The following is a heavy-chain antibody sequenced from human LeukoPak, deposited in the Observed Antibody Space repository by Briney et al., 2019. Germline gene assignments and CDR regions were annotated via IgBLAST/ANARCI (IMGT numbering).Heavy chain of an antibody. CDR3: ARPPYKGGSYSKMSFDY. D-gene: IGHD1-26*01. V-gene: IGHV3-7*01. J-gene: IGHJ4*02. CDR1: GFSFSNYW. Sequence: SGGSLRLSCAASGFSFSNYWMSWVRQAPGKGLEWVANLNEDGSEIYYVDSVKGRFTISRDNAKNSLYLQMNSLRAEDTAVYYCARPPYKGGSYSKMSFDYWGQGTLVTVPS. CDR2: LNEDGSEI.